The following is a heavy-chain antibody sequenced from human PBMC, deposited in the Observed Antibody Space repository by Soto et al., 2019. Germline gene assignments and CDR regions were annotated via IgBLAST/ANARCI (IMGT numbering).Heavy chain of an antibody. CDR3: ARANRLIPPSSAAGFDY. J-gene: IGHJ4*02. CDR1: GGTFSSYA. D-gene: IGHD2-8*01. Sequence: SVKVSCKASGGTFSSYAISWVRQAPGQGLEWMGGIIPIFGTANYAQKFQGRVTITADESTSTAYMELSSLRSEDTAVYYCARANRLIPPSSAAGFDYWGQGTLVTVSS. CDR2: IIPIFGTA. V-gene: IGHV1-69*13.